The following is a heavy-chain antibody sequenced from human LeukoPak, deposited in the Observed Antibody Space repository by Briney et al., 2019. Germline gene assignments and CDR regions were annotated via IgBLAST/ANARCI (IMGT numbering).Heavy chain of an antibody. J-gene: IGHJ6*03. V-gene: IGHV3-21*01. Sequence: GGSLRLSCAASGFTFNNYIMNWVRQAPGKGLEWVSSITSSSSYIYYADSVKGRFTISRDNAKNSLYLQINSLRAEDTAVYYCARDPYSGGYGDYYYYYMDVWGKGTTVTISS. CDR1: GFTFNNYI. CDR3: ARDPYSGGYGDYYYYYMDV. CDR2: ITSSSSYI. D-gene: IGHD1-26*01.